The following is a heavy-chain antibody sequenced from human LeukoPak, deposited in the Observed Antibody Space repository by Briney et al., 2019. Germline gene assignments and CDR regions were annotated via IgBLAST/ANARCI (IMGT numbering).Heavy chain of an antibody. CDR2: MNPDSGNT. D-gene: IGHD2-2*02. Sequence: ASEKVSCKASGYTFRSYDINWVRQATGQGLEWMGWMNPDSGNTGYAQNFQGRVTMTSNTSITTAYMELTSLRSEDTAVYYCARGSFRGYCLDTSCYTINYWGQGTLVTVSS. J-gene: IGHJ4*02. CDR1: GYTFRSYD. CDR3: ARGSFRGYCLDTSCYTINY. V-gene: IGHV1-8*01.